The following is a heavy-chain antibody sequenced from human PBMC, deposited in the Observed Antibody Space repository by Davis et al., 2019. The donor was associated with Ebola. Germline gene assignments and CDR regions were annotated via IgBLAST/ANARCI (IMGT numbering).Heavy chain of an antibody. D-gene: IGHD3-22*01. CDR3: ARHLDSSGHETFDY. CDR1: GGSISDYF. V-gene: IGHV4-59*08. Sequence: SETLSLTCIVSGGSISDYFWSWIRQPPGRGLEWIGYIYGESTKYNASLQSRVTISVDTSKNQFSLKLSSVTAADTAVYYCARHLDSSGHETFDYWGQGTLVTVSS. J-gene: IGHJ4*02. CDR2: IYGEST.